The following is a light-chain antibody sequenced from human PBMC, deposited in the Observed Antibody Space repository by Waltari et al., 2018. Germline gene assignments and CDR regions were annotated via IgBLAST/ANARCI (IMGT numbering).Light chain of an antibody. Sequence: DIQMTQSPSSLSASVGDTVTVPCRASQNIRTYLNWYQQKPAKAPKLLIYGASTLQLGVPSRFRGSASGTEFTLTVTNLQPDDFATYFCQQSFSSPWTFGQGTTVNI. CDR1: QNIRTY. CDR3: QQSFSSPWT. CDR2: GAS. J-gene: IGKJ1*01. V-gene: IGKV1-39*01.